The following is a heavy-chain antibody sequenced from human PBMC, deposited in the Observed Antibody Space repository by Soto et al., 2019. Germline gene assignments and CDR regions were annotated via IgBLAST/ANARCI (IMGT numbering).Heavy chain of an antibody. CDR3: ARRGFLPGIAVAGHFDY. J-gene: IGHJ4*02. D-gene: IGHD6-19*01. V-gene: IGHV4-39*01. CDR1: GGSISSSSYY. CDR2: IYYSGST. Sequence: SETLSLTCTVSGGSISSSSYYWGWIRQPPGKGLEWIGSIYYSGSTYYNPSLKSRVTISVDTSKNQFSLKLSSVTAADTAVYYCARRGFLPGIAVAGHFDYWGQGTLVTVSS.